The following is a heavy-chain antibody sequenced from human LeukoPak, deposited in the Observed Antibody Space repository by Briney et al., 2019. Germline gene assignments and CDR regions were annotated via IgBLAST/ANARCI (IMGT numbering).Heavy chain of an antibody. D-gene: IGHD7-27*01. CDR1: GYTFTGYY. Sequence: ASVKVSCKASGYTFTGYYMHWVRQAPGQGLEWMGWIKPDSGDTHYVQKFQGRVTMTRDTSITTAYTELRLSSDDTAVYYCARFDQDWGTFDYWGQGTVVTVSS. V-gene: IGHV1-2*02. CDR3: ARFDQDWGTFDY. CDR2: IKPDSGDT. J-gene: IGHJ4*02.